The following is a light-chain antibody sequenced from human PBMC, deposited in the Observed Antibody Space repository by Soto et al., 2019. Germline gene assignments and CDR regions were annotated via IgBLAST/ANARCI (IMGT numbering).Light chain of an antibody. V-gene: IGKV1-5*03. Sequence: DIQMTQSPSTLSASVGDRVTITCRASQSISTSWAWYQQKPGKAPKLLIYKASSLESGVPSRFSGSGSGTEFALTISSLQPDDFATYYCQQYNTYSRAFGQGTKVEIK. CDR3: QQYNTYSRA. J-gene: IGKJ1*01. CDR2: KAS. CDR1: QSISTS.